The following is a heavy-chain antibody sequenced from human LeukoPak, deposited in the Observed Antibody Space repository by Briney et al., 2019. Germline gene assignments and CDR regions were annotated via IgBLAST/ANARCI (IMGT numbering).Heavy chain of an antibody. J-gene: IGHJ4*02. V-gene: IGHV3-33*01. CDR1: GFSFSLYG. CDR2: IWAAGNDD. CDR3: ARDSSGWYRLVDF. D-gene: IGHD6-19*01. Sequence: PGGSLRLSCGASGFSFSLYGMHWVRQAPGKGLEWVAFIWAAGNDDFYADSVKGRFTISRDNAKNSLYLQMNSLRAEDTAVYYCARDSSGWYRLVDFWGQGTLVTVSS.